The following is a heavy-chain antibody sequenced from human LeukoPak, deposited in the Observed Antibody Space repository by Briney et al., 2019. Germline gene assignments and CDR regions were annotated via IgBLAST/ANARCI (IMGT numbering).Heavy chain of an antibody. Sequence: SGTLSLTCAVSGGSISSSNWWSWVRQPPGKGLEWIGEIYHSGSTNYNPSLKSRVTISVDKSKSQFSLKLSSVTAADTAVYYCARESDGSSSDFDYWGQGTLVTVSS. V-gene: IGHV4-4*02. CDR3: ARESDGSSSDFDY. D-gene: IGHD6-13*01. CDR2: IYHSGST. CDR1: GGSISSSNW. J-gene: IGHJ4*02.